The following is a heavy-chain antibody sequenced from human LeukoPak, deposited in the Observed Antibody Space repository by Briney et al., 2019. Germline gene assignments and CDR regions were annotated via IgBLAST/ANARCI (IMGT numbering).Heavy chain of an antibody. V-gene: IGHV1-2*02. CDR3: ARDKEITMIERAFDI. CDR1: GYTFTGYY. D-gene: IGHD3-22*01. J-gene: IGHJ3*02. Sequence: ASVKVSCKASGYTFTGYYIHWVRQAPGQGLEWMGWINPNSGGTNYAQKFQGRVTMTRDTSISTAYMELSRLRSDDTAVYYCARDKEITMIERAFDIWGQGTMVTVSS. CDR2: INPNSGGT.